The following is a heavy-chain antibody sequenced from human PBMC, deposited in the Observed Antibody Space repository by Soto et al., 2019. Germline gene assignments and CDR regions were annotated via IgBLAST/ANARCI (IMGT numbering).Heavy chain of an antibody. J-gene: IGHJ6*02. Sequence: EVQLVESGGGLVQPGGSLRLSCAASGFTFSSYWMSWVRQAPGKGLEWVANIKQDGSEKYYVDSVKGRFTISRDNAKNSLYLQMNSLRAEDTDVYYCARDGWTVTTGGSYYGMDVWGQGTTVTVSS. V-gene: IGHV3-7*05. CDR1: GFTFSSYW. D-gene: IGHD4-17*01. CDR3: ARDGWTVTTGGSYYGMDV. CDR2: IKQDGSEK.